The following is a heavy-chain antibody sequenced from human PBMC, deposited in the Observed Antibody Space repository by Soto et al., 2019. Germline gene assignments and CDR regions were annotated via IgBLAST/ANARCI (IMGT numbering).Heavy chain of an antibody. J-gene: IGHJ6*02. CDR3: AKDEEGCITSSCYSGYYGMDL. D-gene: IGHD2-2*01. V-gene: IGHV3-30*18. CDR1: GFTFNTYG. Sequence: QVQLVESGGDVVQPGRSLRLSCAASGFTFNTYGMHWVRQAPGKGLEWVAVISFDGNNKYYADSVKGRFTISRDNSQNTLYLQMNGLRAEDTAVYYCAKDEEGCITSSCYSGYYGMDLWGQGTTVTVSS. CDR2: ISFDGNNK.